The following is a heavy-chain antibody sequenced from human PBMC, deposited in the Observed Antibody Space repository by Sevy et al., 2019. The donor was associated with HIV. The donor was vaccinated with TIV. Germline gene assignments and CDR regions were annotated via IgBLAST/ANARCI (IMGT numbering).Heavy chain of an antibody. V-gene: IGHV1-69*13. D-gene: IGHD3-3*01. Sequence: ASVKVSCKASGGTFSSYAISWVRQAPGQGLEWMGGIIPIFGTANYSQKFQRRVTITADESTSTAYMELSSLRSEDTAVYYCARGKSGYCSFGYWGQGTLVTVSS. CDR2: IIPIFGTA. J-gene: IGHJ4*02. CDR3: ARGKSGYCSFGY. CDR1: GGTFSSYA.